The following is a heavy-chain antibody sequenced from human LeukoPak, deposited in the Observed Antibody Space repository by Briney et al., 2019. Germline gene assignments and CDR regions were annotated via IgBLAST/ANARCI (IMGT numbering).Heavy chain of an antibody. CDR2: IIPIFGTA. J-gene: IGHJ6*03. Sequence: SVKVSCKASGGTFSSYAISWVRQAPGQGLEWMGRIIPIFGTANYAQKFQGRVTITTDESTSTAYMELSSLRSEDTAVYYCARDGWLHPKNYYYMDVWGKGTTVTVSS. D-gene: IGHD5-24*01. CDR1: GGTFSSYA. CDR3: ARDGWLHPKNYYYMDV. V-gene: IGHV1-69*05.